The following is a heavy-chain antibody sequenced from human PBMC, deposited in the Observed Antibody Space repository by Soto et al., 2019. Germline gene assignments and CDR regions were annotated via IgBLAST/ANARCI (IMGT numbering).Heavy chain of an antibody. Sequence: GGSLRLSCAASGFTFSYYYMSWIRQAPGKGLEWVSYISSSSSYTNYADSVKGRFTISRDNAKNSLYLQMNSLRAEDTAVYYCARGRVVAATRRANWFDPWGQGTLVTVSS. CDR1: GFTFSYYY. V-gene: IGHV3-11*06. J-gene: IGHJ5*02. CDR3: ARGRVVAATRRANWFDP. CDR2: ISSSSSYT. D-gene: IGHD2-15*01.